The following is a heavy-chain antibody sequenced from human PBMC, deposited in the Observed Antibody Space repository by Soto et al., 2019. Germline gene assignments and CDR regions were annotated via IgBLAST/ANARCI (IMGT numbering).Heavy chain of an antibody. D-gene: IGHD6-19*01. J-gene: IGHJ6*02. CDR1: GGSISSSNW. Sequence: QVQLQESGPGRVKPSGTLSLTCAVSGGSISSSNWWSWVRQPPGKGLEWIGEIYHRGSTNYNPSLKRRVTXXAXKXXNQFSLKLSSVTAANTAVYYCARVNGWDYYCGMDVWGQGTTVTVSS. CDR3: ARVNGWDYYCGMDV. CDR2: IYHRGST. V-gene: IGHV4-4*02.